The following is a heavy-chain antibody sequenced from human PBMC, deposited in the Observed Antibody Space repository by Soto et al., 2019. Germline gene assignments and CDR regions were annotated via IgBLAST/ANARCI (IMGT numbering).Heavy chain of an antibody. CDR2: ISSSSSYI. CDR1: GFTFSSYS. J-gene: IGHJ3*02. V-gene: IGHV3-21*01. Sequence: GGSLRLSCAASGFTFSSYSMNWVRQAPGKGLEWVSSISSSSSYIYYADSVKGRFTISRDNAKNSLYLQMNSLRAEDTAVYYCARGYCSGGSCYPWEAFDIWGQGTMVTVSS. D-gene: IGHD2-15*01. CDR3: ARGYCSGGSCYPWEAFDI.